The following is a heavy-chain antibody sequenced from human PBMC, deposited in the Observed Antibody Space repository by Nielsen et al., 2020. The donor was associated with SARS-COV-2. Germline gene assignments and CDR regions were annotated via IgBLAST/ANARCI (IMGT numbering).Heavy chain of an antibody. Sequence: SSVKVSCKASGCTFSSYAISWVRQAPGQGLEWMGGIIPIFGTANYAQKFQGRVTITADKSTSTAYMELSSLRSEDTAVYYCARDSDFWSAPRHGMDVWGQGTTVTVSS. J-gene: IGHJ6*02. V-gene: IGHV1-69*06. CDR1: GCTFSSYA. CDR2: IIPIFGTA. CDR3: ARDSDFWSAPRHGMDV. D-gene: IGHD3-3*01.